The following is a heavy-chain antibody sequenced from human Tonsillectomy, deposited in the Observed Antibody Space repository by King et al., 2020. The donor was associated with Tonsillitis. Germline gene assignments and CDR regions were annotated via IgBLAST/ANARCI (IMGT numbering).Heavy chain of an antibody. D-gene: IGHD4-23*01. CDR3: ARGQRYGGNSRSLDY. J-gene: IGHJ4*02. CDR1: GGSFSGYY. Sequence: VQLQQWGAGLLKPSETLSLTCAVYGGSFSGYYWSWIRQPPGKGLEWIGEINHSGSTNYNPSLESRVTISVDTSKNQFSLKLSSVTAADTAVYYCARGQRYGGNSRSLDYWGQGTLVTVSS. CDR2: INHSGST. V-gene: IGHV4-34*01.